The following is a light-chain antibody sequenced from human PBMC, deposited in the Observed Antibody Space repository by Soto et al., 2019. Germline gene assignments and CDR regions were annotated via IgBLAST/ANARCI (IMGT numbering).Light chain of an antibody. CDR2: DAS. J-gene: IGKJ5*01. Sequence: DIEMTQSPSSLSASVGDRVTITCQASQDISNYLNWYQQKPGKAPKLLIYDASNLETGVPSRFSGSGSGTDFTFTISSLQPEDIATYYCQQYDNLVSITCGQGTRLEIK. CDR3: QQYDNLVSIT. V-gene: IGKV1-33*01. CDR1: QDISNY.